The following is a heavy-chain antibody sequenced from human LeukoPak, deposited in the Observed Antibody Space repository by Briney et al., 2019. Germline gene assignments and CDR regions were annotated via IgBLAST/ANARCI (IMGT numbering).Heavy chain of an antibody. Sequence: KPSETLSLTCTVSGGSISSYYWSWIRQPAGKGLEWIGRIYTSGSTNYNPSLKSRVTMSVDTSKNQFSLKLSSVTAADTAVYYCARASWGFSSGWYTGELMFDYWGQGTLVTVSS. D-gene: IGHD6-19*01. V-gene: IGHV4-4*07. CDR1: GGSISSYY. CDR2: IYTSGST. CDR3: ARASWGFSSGWYTGELMFDY. J-gene: IGHJ4*02.